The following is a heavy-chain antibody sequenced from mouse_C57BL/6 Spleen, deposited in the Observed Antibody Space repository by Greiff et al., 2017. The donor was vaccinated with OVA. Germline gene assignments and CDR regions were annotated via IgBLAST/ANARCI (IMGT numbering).Heavy chain of an antibody. CDR1: GFTFSDYY. Sequence: EVQLVESEGGLVQPGRSMKLSCTASGFTFSDYYMAWVRQVPEKGLEWVANINYDGSSTYYLDSLKSRFIISRDNAKNILYLQMSSLKSEDTATYYCAREKVYYGSSLGFDVWGTGTTVTVSS. D-gene: IGHD1-1*01. V-gene: IGHV5-16*01. CDR3: AREKVYYGSSLGFDV. J-gene: IGHJ1*03. CDR2: INYDGSST.